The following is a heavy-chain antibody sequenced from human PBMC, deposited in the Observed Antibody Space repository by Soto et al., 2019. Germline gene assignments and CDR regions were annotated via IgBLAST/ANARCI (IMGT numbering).Heavy chain of an antibody. D-gene: IGHD3-22*01. CDR2: IYYSGST. CDR1: GGSISSGDYY. Sequence: PSETLSLTCTVSGGSISSGDYYWSWIRQPPGKGLEWIGYIYYSGSTYYNPSLKSRVTISVDTSKNQFSLKLSSVTAADTAVYYCARAPGITMIVAWFDPWGQGTLVTVSS. V-gene: IGHV4-30-4*01. J-gene: IGHJ5*02. CDR3: ARAPGITMIVAWFDP.